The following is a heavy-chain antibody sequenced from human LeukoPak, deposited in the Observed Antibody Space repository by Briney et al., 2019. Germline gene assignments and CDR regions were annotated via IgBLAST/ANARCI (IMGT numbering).Heavy chain of an antibody. D-gene: IGHD2-2*01. CDR2: ICSSGSA. J-gene: IGHJ4*02. CDR3: ARRGRWCSSTSCAPDY. CDR1: GGSISSGVYC. Sequence: SETLSLTCTVSGGSISSGVYCWSWIRQRPGEGLQWIGYICSSGSAYYNPSLKSRVTMSIDTSNNQFSLKLNSVTAADTAVYYCARRGRWCSSTSCAPDYWGRGTLVTVSS. V-gene: IGHV4-31*03.